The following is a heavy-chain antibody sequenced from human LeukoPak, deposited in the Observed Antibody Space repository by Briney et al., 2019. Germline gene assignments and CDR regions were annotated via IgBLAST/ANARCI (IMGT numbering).Heavy chain of an antibody. CDR1: GFTFRNHW. CDR3: ARDQRVTGRPDIDY. Sequence: GGFLRLSCAASGFTFRNHWMHWVRQTPGRGRVWVSRISSDGSSTTYADSVKGRLTISRDNAKNTLYLQMNNLRAEDTAMYYCARDQRVTGRPDIDYWGQGTLVIVSS. CDR2: ISSDGSST. J-gene: IGHJ4*02. D-gene: IGHD6-6*01. V-gene: IGHV3-74*03.